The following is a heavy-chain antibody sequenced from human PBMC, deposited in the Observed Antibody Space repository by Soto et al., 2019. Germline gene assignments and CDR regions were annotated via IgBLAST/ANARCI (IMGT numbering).Heavy chain of an antibody. J-gene: IGHJ4*02. CDR3: ARIPGWLQGFDS. CDR1: GFSLSTTGMR. CDR2: IDWDDDK. D-gene: IGHD6-19*01. V-gene: IGHV2-70*04. Sequence: ASGPTLVNPTQTLTLTCTFSGFSLSTTGMRVSWIRRPPGKALEWLARIDWDDDKFYTTSLKTRLTISKDTSKNQVVLTMTNMDPVDTATYFCARIPGWLQGFDSWGQGTLVTVSS.